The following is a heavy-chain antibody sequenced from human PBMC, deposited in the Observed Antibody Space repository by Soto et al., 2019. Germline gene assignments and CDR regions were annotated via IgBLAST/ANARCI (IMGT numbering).Heavy chain of an antibody. CDR3: AGSFSSRYFYNKYAMDV. J-gene: IGHJ6*02. Sequence: ASVKVSCKASGYTFTDYYIHWVRQAPGQGLEWIGWINPTGGGTNYAQKFRGRVTMTRDTSTSTAYLELSRLTSDDTAVFYCAGSFSSRYFYNKYAMDVWGQGTTVTVSS. V-gene: IGHV1-2*02. CDR1: GYTFTDYY. D-gene: IGHD3-22*01. CDR2: INPTGGGT.